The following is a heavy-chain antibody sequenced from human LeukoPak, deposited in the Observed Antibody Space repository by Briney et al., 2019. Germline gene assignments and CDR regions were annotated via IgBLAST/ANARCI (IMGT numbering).Heavy chain of an antibody. CDR1: GGSISSYY. J-gene: IGHJ4*02. Sequence: SETLSLTCTVSGGSISSYYWSWIRQPPGKGLEWIGYIYYSGSTNYNPSLKSRVTISVDTSKNQFSLILNSVAAADTAVYYCARVDYYDSSVFDYWGQGTLVTVSS. D-gene: IGHD3-22*01. CDR2: IYYSGST. CDR3: ARVDYYDSSVFDY. V-gene: IGHV4-59*01.